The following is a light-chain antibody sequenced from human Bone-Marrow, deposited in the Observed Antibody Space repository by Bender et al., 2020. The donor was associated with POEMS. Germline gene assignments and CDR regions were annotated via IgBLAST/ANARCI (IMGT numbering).Light chain of an antibody. V-gene: IGLV1-47*02. J-gene: IGLJ3*02. CDR1: DSNIVSDY. CDR3: SSWDDSLSGWV. Sequence: QSVLTQPPSVSAAPGQKVTISCSGSDSNIVSDYVSWYQHLPGSAPRLVVYSNYQRPSGVPARFSGSKSGTSASLAISDIQSEDEGDYYCSSWDDSLSGWVFGGGTKLTVL. CDR2: SNY.